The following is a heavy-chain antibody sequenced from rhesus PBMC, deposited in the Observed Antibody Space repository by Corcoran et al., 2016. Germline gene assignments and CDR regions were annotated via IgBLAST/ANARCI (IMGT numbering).Heavy chain of an antibody. CDR1: GGPISGCNW. J-gene: IGHJ3*01. CDR2: IYGSGGST. V-gene: IGHV4-93*01. CDR3: ARRPLEYCTGSGCLALDF. Sequence: QVQLQESGPAVVKPSATLSLTGAVSGGPISGCNWCGGMRPSPRTGVDGGGGIYGSGGSTEYNPSLKSRVTISKDTSKNQFSLKLSSVTAADTAVYYCARRPLEYCTGSGCLALDFWGQGLRVTVSS. D-gene: IGHD2-21*01.